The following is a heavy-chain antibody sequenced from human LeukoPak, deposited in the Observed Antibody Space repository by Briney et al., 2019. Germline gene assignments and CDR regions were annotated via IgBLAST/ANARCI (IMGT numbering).Heavy chain of an antibody. D-gene: IGHD3-22*01. J-gene: IGHJ3*02. CDR2: MNPNSGNT. Sequence: ASVKVSCKASGYTFTSYDINWVRQATGQGLEWMGWMNPNSGNTGYAQKFQGRVTMTRDTSISTAYMELSRLRSDDTAVYYCARVVYYDSSGYYEDAFDIWGQGTMVTVSS. CDR1: GYTFTSYD. CDR3: ARVVYYDSSGYYEDAFDI. V-gene: IGHV1-8*01.